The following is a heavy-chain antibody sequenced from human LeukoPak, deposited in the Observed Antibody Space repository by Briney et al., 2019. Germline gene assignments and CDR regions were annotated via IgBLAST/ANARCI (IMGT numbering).Heavy chain of an antibody. CDR3: AKTGHY. CDR2: ISGSAGST. Sequence: GGTLRLSCATSGFLFSNYGMSWVRQAPGKGLEWVSGISGSAGSTYYADSVRGRFTISRDNSKNTLYLQMNSLRAEDTAVYYCAKTGHYWGQGTLVTVSS. CDR1: GFLFSNYG. V-gene: IGHV3-23*01. J-gene: IGHJ4*02.